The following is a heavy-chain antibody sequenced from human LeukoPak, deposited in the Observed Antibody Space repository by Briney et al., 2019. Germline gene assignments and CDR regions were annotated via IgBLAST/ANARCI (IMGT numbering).Heavy chain of an antibody. CDR1: GYTFTSYD. Sequence: ASVKVSCKASGYTFTSYDINWVRQATGQGLEWMGWMNPNSGNTGYAQKFQGRVTITRNTSISTAYMELSSLRSEDTAVYYCARVAGGFDWLLSEPYFDYWGQGTLVTVSS. CDR3: ARVAGGFDWLLSEPYFDY. J-gene: IGHJ4*02. CDR2: MNPNSGNT. D-gene: IGHD3-9*01. V-gene: IGHV1-8*03.